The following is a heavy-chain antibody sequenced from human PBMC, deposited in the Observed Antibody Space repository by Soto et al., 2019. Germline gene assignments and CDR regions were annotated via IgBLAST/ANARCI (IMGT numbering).Heavy chain of an antibody. J-gene: IGHJ6*02. Sequence: SVKDSCKASGGTFSSYAISWVRQAPGQGLEWMGGIIPIFGTANYAQKFQGRVTITADESTSTAYMELSSLRSEDTAVYYCARGSWELLKFYYYYGMDFWGQGTTVTVSS. CDR3: ARGSWELLKFYYYYGMDF. V-gene: IGHV1-69*13. CDR2: IIPIFGTA. CDR1: GGTFSSYA. D-gene: IGHD1-26*01.